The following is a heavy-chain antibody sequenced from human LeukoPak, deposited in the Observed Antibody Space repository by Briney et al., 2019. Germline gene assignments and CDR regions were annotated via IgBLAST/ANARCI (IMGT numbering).Heavy chain of an antibody. CDR2: ISSSSSTI. D-gene: IGHD4-17*01. V-gene: IGHV3-48*01. CDR1: GFTFSSYS. J-gene: IGHJ4*02. CDR3: ARGGYGDLPSRPFDY. Sequence: GGSLRLSCAASGFTFSSYSMNWVRQAPGKGLEWVSYISSSSSTIYYADSVKGRFTISRDNANNSLYLQMNSLRAEDTAVYYCARGGYGDLPSRPFDYWGQGTLVTVSS.